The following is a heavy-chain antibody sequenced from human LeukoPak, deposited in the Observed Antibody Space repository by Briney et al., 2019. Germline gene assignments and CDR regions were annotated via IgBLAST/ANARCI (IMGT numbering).Heavy chain of an antibody. J-gene: IGHJ4*02. CDR1: GYSFTSYYW. CDR2: IDPSDSYT. CDR3: ATGRYGSGSYMHYFDY. V-gene: IGHV5-10-1*01. Sequence: GEPLKISCKGSGYSFTSYYWISWVRQMPGKGLEWMGRIDPSDSYTNYSPSFQGHVTISADKSISTAYLQWSSLKASDTAMYYCATGRYGSGSYMHYFDYWGQGTLVTVSS. D-gene: IGHD3-10*01.